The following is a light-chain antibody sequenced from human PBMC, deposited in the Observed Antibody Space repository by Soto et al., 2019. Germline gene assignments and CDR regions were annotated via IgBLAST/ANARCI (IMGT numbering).Light chain of an antibody. Sequence: DIQMTQSPSSLSASVGDTATITCRASQGIIDYLAWYQQRPGRVPRLLIYAASTLHTGVPSRFSGSGAGTDFTLTISSLQPEDVATYYCQKYDNAPQTFGPGNKVEIK. V-gene: IGKV1-27*01. CDR2: AAS. J-gene: IGKJ1*01. CDR3: QKYDNAPQT. CDR1: QGIIDY.